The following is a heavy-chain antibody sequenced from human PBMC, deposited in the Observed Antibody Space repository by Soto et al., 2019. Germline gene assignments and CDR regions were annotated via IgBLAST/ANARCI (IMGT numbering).Heavy chain of an antibody. CDR2: ISSSSSYI. Sequence: GGSLRLSCAASGFTFSSYSMNWVRQAPGKGLEWVSSISSSSSYIYYADSVKGRFTISRDNAKNSLYLQMNSLRAEDTAVYYCARDRAPTLEDIVVVVAAISDAFDIWGQGTMVTVSS. J-gene: IGHJ3*02. D-gene: IGHD2-15*01. V-gene: IGHV3-21*01. CDR3: ARDRAPTLEDIVVVVAAISDAFDI. CDR1: GFTFSSYS.